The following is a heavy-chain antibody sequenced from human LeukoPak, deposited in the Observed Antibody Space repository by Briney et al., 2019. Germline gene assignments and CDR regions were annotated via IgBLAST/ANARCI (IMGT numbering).Heavy chain of an antibody. V-gene: IGHV1-46*01. CDR3: AREIGPIQLHLWGAAFDY. J-gene: IGHJ4*02. D-gene: IGHD5-18*01. CDR2: INPSGGST. CDR1: GYTFTNYH. Sequence: ASVKVSCKASGYTFTNYHMNWVRQAPGQGLEWMGIINPSGGSTTNAQKFQGRVIMTRDMSTSTVYKELSSLRSEDTAIYYCAREIGPIQLHLWGAAFDYWGQGTLVTVSS.